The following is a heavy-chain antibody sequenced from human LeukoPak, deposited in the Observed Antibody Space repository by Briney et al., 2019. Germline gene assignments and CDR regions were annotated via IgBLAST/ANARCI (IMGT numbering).Heavy chain of an antibody. CDR2: INYRGTT. J-gene: IGHJ5*02. D-gene: IGHD6-6*01. Sequence: SETLSLTCTVSGASISPYYWSWFRQPPGKGREWIWSINYRGTTYYSPSLRSRITISVDTSKNQFSLKLSSVTAADTAVYYCAKCSGSSGWFDPWGQGTLVTVSS. CDR1: GASISPYY. V-gene: IGHV4-59*05. CDR3: AKCSGSSGWFDP.